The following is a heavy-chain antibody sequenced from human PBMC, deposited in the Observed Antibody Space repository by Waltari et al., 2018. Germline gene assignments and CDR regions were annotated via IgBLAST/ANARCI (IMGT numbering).Heavy chain of an antibody. CDR1: GDFPSDDH. D-gene: IGHD3-9*01. J-gene: IGHJ4*02. Sequence: HVQLQESGPGLVKPSETLSLTCSVSGDFPSDDHWTWIRQAPGKGLEWIAYRRNTGATKCTPSLKSRVTLSADTSKKQFSLRLTSVTAADTAVYFCARLPTKYFDSLGWGFFDQWGQGILVTVSS. V-gene: IGHV4-59*08. CDR2: RRNTGAT. CDR3: ARLPTKYFDSLGWGFFDQ.